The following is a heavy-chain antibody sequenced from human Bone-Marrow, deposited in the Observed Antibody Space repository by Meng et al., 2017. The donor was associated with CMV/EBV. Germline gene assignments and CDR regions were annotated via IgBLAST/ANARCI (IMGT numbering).Heavy chain of an antibody. J-gene: IGHJ4*02. V-gene: IGHV1-2*02. D-gene: IGHD7-27*01. CDR2: IHPHRGDT. Sequence: ASVKVSRKASGYTFTAHYFHWVRQAPGQGLEWMGWIHPHRGDTNYAQQFQGRVTLTRDTSINTGYMELTRLTSDDTAVYYCARDNNWGPDYWGQGTLVTVSS. CDR3: ARDNNWGPDY. CDR1: GYTFTAHY.